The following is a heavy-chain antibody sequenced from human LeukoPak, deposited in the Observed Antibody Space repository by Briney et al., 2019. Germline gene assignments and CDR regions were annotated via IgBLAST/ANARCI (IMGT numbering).Heavy chain of an antibody. J-gene: IGHJ4*02. CDR2: INHSGST. Sequence: ASETLSLTCTVSGGSISSYYWSWIRQPPGKGLEWIGEINHSGSTNYNPSLKSRVTISVDTSKNQFSLKLSSVTAADTAVYYCARARSHIFDYWGQGTLVTVSS. D-gene: IGHD6-6*01. CDR1: GGSISSYY. CDR3: ARARSHIFDY. V-gene: IGHV4-34*01.